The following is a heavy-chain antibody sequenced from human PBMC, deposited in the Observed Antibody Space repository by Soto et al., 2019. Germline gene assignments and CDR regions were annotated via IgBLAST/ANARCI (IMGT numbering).Heavy chain of an antibody. D-gene: IGHD3-10*01. CDR3: ARAIGWFGELLGGYYFDY. Sequence: QLQLQESGSGLVKPSQTLSLTCAVSGGSISSGGYSWSWIRQPPGKGLEWIGYIYHSGSTYYTPSIKSRVTISVDRSKNQFSLKLSSVTAADTAVYYCARAIGWFGELLGGYYFDYWGQGTLVTVSS. CDR1: GGSISSGGYS. V-gene: IGHV4-30-2*01. J-gene: IGHJ4*02. CDR2: IYHSGST.